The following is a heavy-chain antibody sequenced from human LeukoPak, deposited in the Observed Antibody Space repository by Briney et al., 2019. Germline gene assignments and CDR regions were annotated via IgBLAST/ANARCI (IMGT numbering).Heavy chain of an antibody. CDR3: ARDPTSSWETAFDI. V-gene: IGHV3-21*01. CDR1: GFTSNTYT. J-gene: IGHJ3*02. Sequence: PGGSLRLSCAASGFTSNTYTMNWVRQAPGKGLEWVSSISSGTSYIYYADSVKGRFTISRDNAKNSLYLQMNSLRAEDTAVYYCARDPTSSWETAFDIWGQGTMVTVSS. D-gene: IGHD1-26*01. CDR2: ISSGTSYI.